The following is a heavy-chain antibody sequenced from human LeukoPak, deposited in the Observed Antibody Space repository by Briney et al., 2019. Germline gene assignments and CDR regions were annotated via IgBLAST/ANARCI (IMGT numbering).Heavy chain of an antibody. J-gene: IGHJ4*02. D-gene: IGHD1-26*01. CDR1: GFRFNSHH. Sequence: GRSLRLSCAVSGFRFNSHHMHWVRQAPNKGLEWVAVAPHDRSSPSHAASVNGRFTISGDNSKDTLFLHMDSLRVDDTAIYYCARQSLGASGLDHWGQGVLVTVSS. CDR2: APHDRSSP. V-gene: IGHV3-30*03. CDR3: ARQSLGASGLDH.